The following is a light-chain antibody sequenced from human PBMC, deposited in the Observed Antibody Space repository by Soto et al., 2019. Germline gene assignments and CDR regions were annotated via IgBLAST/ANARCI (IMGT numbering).Light chain of an antibody. CDR2: GGS. V-gene: IGKV3-20*01. J-gene: IGKJ1*01. Sequence: EIVLTQSPATLSLSPGDRATLSFRASQSVSSNLAWYQQKPGQAPRLLIYGGSSRATGIPVRFSGSGSETDFTLTITRLESEDFAVYYCQQYSSSRTFGQGTKV. CDR1: QSVSSN. CDR3: QQYSSSRT.